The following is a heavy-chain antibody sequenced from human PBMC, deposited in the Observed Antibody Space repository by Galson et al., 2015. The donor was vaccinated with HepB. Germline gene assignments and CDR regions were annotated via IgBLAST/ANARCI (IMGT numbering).Heavy chain of an antibody. CDR1: GYTLTDYV. V-gene: IGHV7-4-1*02. J-gene: IGHJ6*03. D-gene: IGHD3-3*01. Sequence: SVKVSCKASGYTLTDYVVHWVRQAPGQGLEWMGWMNTNTGKPTYAPGFAGRFVFSLDTSVTTAYLQISSLETDDTAVYYCARSPLRFLDWLPYYDYYYMDVWGEGTTVTVSS. CDR3: ARSPLRFLDWLPYYDYYYMDV. CDR2: MNTNTGKP.